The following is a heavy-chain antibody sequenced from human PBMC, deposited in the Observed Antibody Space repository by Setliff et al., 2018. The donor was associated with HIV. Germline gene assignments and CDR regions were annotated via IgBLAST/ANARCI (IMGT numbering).Heavy chain of an antibody. Sequence: PGGSLRLSCAASGFTFSNSSMNWVRQAPGKGLEWVSSISGSSSYIYYPDSVKGRFTISRDNAKNSLYLQMNSLRAEDTAVYYCARDIAEYITSDYYYYMDVWGKGTTVTVSS. D-gene: IGHD6-6*01. CDR3: ARDIAEYITSDYYYYMDV. J-gene: IGHJ6*03. CDR1: GFTFSNSS. V-gene: IGHV3-21*01. CDR2: ISGSSSYI.